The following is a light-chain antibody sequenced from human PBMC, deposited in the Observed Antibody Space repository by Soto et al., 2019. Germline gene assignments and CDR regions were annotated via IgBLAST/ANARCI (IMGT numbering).Light chain of an antibody. CDR3: QQYVNLPGT. Sequence: DIQMTQSPSSLSASVGDRVTITCQASQDISNYLNWYQQKPGKAPKLLIYDASNLETGVPSRFSGSGSGTDFTFTISSLQPEDIATYYCQQYVNLPGTFGPGTKVDIK. V-gene: IGKV1-33*01. CDR2: DAS. CDR1: QDISNY. J-gene: IGKJ3*01.